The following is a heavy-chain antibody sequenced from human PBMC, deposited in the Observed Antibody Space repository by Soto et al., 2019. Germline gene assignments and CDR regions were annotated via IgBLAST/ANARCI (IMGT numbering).Heavy chain of an antibody. CDR1: GYSFTSYN. V-gene: IGHV1-8*01. CDR3: ARAPRPAAIAVLDH. Sequence: QVQLEQSGTEVKEPGASVKVSCKASGYSFTSYNINWVRQTTGQGLEWMGWVNPSNGDAGLAQRFQGRVTMSSDTSITTAFVEVCSLAPEDAAIYFCARAPRPAAIAVLDHWGQGTLVSVSS. J-gene: IGHJ4*02. D-gene: IGHD2-2*01. CDR2: VNPSNGDA.